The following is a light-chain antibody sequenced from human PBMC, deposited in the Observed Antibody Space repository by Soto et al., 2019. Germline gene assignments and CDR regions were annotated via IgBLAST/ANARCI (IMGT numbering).Light chain of an antibody. Sequence: DAQITQSASTLSASVGDRVSGTCRASQSISNWLAWYQQKPGKAPKLLIYDASTLEGGVPSRFRGSGSGTEFTLTINNLQTDDFATYYCQHYNSFSLTFGPGTKVDIK. J-gene: IGKJ1*01. V-gene: IGKV1-5*01. CDR1: QSISNW. CDR2: DAS. CDR3: QHYNSFSLT.